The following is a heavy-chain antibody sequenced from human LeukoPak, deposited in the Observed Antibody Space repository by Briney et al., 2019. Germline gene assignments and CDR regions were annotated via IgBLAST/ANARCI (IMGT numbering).Heavy chain of an antibody. J-gene: IGHJ4*02. V-gene: IGHV3-48*03. CDR3: AKGRSALEVGYDGLDY. CDR1: GFTFSSYE. Sequence: PGGSLRLSCAASGFTFSSYEMNWVRQAPGKGLEWVSYISDSGSTKSYADSVKGRFTISRDNSKNTLYLQMNSLRAEDTAVYYCAKGRSALEVGYDGLDYWGQGTLVTVSS. D-gene: IGHD5-12*01. CDR2: ISDSGSTK.